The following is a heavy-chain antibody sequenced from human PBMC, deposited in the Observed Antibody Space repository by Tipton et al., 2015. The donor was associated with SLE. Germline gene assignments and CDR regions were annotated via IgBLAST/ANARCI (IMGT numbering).Heavy chain of an antibody. V-gene: IGHV4-39*07. CDR3: AKTTVYSNDWPYFDH. CDR2: VYYSGST. CDR1: GDSISANSYH. D-gene: IGHD6-19*01. J-gene: IGHJ4*02. Sequence: GLVKPSETLSLICTFSGDSISANSYHWGWVRQPPGKGLEWIGNVYYSGSTYYSASLRSRVTISLDRSKNHIFLTLNSVTAADTAVYYCAKTTVYSNDWPYFDHWGQGTLVTVSS.